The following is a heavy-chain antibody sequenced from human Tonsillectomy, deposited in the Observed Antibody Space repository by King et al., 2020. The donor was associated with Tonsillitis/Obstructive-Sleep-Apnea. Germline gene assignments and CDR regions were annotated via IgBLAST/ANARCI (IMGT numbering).Heavy chain of an antibody. Sequence: QLQESGPGLVKPSETLSLTCTVSGDSINTFYWNWIRQPPGKGLEWIGNIYYSGSTNYNPSLKSRVTISVDTSKNQFSLGLSSVTAADTAVYYCARHGAYEDAFDIWGQGTMVTVSS. D-gene: IGHD3-22*01. V-gene: IGHV4-59*08. CDR2: IYYSGST. J-gene: IGHJ3*02. CDR1: GDSINTFY. CDR3: ARHGAYEDAFDI.